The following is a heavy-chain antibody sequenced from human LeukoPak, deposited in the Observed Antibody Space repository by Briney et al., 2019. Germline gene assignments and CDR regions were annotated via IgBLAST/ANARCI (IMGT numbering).Heavy chain of an antibody. CDR2: ISGSGGST. D-gene: IGHD3-22*01. J-gene: IGHJ4*02. V-gene: IGHV3-23*01. CDR3: AKGSYYDSSGTYYFDY. Sequence: GGSLRLSCAASGFTFSSYAMGWVRQAPGKGLEWVSTISGSGGSTYYADSVKGRFTISRDNSKNTLYLQMNSLRAEDTALYYCAKGSYYDSSGTYYFDYWGQGTLVTVSS. CDR1: GFTFSSYA.